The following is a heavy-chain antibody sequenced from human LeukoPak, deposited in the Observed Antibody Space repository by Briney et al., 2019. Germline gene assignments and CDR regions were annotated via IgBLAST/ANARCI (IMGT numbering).Heavy chain of an antibody. CDR1: GGSISSYY. CDR2: MNHSGNS. D-gene: IGHD1-26*01. Sequence: SETLSLTCTVSGGSISSYYWSWIRQPPGKGLEWIGEMNHSGNSNYNPSLKSRVIISVDTSKNQFSLRLTSVTAADTAVYYCARRPLVGEIDYWGQGALVTVSS. J-gene: IGHJ4*02. CDR3: ARRPLVGEIDY. V-gene: IGHV4-34*01.